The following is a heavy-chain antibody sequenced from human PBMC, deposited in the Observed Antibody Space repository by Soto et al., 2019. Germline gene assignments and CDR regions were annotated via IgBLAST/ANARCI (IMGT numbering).Heavy chain of an antibody. CDR1: GGSISSGAYY. V-gene: IGHV4-31*03. J-gene: IGHJ3*01. CDR3: ASVSGNAFDV. Sequence: QVQLQESGPGLVKSSQTLSLTCTVSGGSISSGAYYWSWIRQHPGKDLEWIGYINYSGPTYLGPSLQSRGTMSVDTSKNQFSLRLRSVTAADTAVYFCASVSGNAFDVWGQGTMVSVSS. CDR2: INYSGPT. D-gene: IGHD3-10*01.